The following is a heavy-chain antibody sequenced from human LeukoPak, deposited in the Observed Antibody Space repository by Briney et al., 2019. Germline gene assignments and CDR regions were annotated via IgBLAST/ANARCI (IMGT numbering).Heavy chain of an antibody. D-gene: IGHD2-8*01. CDR2: INPSGGST. CDR3: AREDVVLVDAVRFYYYGMDV. V-gene: IGHV1-46*01. J-gene: IGHJ6*02. Sequence: ASVKVSCKASGYNFISYYMHWVRQAPGQGLEWMGIINPSGGSTSYAQKFQDRVTMTRDTSTSTVYMELSSLKSEDTAVYYCAREDVVLVDAVRFYYYGMDVWGQGTTVTVSS. CDR1: GYNFISYY.